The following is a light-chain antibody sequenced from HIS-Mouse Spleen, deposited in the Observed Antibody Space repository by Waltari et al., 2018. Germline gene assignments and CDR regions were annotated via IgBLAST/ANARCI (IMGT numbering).Light chain of an antibody. CDR3: QQYDNLHRLT. J-gene: IGKJ3*01. CDR2: EAS. Sequence: DIQMTQSPSSLSASVGDRVTITCQASQAISNYLNWYQQKPGKAPKLLIYEASNLETGVPSRFSGGGSGTDFTFTISSLQPEDIATYYCQQYDNLHRLTFGPGTKVDIK. V-gene: IGKV1-33*01. CDR1: QAISNY.